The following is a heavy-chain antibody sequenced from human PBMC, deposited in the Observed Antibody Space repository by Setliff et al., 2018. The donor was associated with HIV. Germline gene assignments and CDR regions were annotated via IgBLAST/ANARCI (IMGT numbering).Heavy chain of an antibody. D-gene: IGHD3-22*01. Sequence: PGGSLRLSCEASGFIFSTYGMHWVRQAPGKGLEWVAVISYDGSNKYYADSVKGRFTISRDNSKNTLYLQMNSLRAEDTAVYYCARGEGYYDSSSDYWGQGTLVTVSS. J-gene: IGHJ4*02. CDR2: ISYDGSNK. V-gene: IGHV3-30*06. CDR3: ARGEGYYDSSSDY. CDR1: GFIFSTYG.